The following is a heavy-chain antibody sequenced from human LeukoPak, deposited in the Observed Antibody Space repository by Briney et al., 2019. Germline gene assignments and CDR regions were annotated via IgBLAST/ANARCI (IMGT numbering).Heavy chain of an antibody. V-gene: IGHV3-15*01. D-gene: IGHD3/OR15-3a*01. CDR2: IKRKGDDGTI. CDR1: GFTFSNAW. Sequence: GGSLRLSCAASGFTFSNAWMSWVRQAPGRGLEWVGRIKRKGDDGTIDYAAPAKGRLSISRDDSKKTLYLQMKSLKSEDTAVYYCTAGTGRSDFDYWGQGTLVTVSS. CDR3: TAGTGRSDFDY. J-gene: IGHJ4*02.